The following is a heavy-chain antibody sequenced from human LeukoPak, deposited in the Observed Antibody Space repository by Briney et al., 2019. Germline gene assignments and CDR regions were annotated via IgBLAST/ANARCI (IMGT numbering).Heavy chain of an antibody. J-gene: IGHJ5*02. CDR1: GFTFSSYA. CDR2: ISYDGSNK. V-gene: IGHV3-30-3*01. CDR3: ARASFDL. Sequence: GGSLRLSCAASGFTFSSYAMHWVRQAPGKGLEWVAVISYDGSNKHYADSVKGRFTISRDNSKNTLYLQMNSLRAEDTAVYYCARASFDLWGQGTLVTVSS.